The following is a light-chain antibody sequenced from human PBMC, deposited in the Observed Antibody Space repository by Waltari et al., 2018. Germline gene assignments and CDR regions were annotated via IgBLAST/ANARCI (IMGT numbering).Light chain of an antibody. V-gene: IGLV2-14*03. CDR2: DVT. CDR1: RSDIGSYKY. J-gene: IGLJ2*01. Sequence: QSALTQPASVSASLGQSITISYTGTRSDIGSYKYVSWYQQHPGKAPKLILYDVTKRPSVVSHRFSGSKSGNTASLTISGLQAEDEADYFCSSYSTGSVVVFGGGTKLTVL. CDR3: SSYSTGSVVV.